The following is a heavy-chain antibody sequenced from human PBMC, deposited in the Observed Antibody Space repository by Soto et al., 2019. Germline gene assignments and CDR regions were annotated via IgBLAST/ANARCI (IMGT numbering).Heavy chain of an antibody. V-gene: IGHV4-31*03. CDR1: GGSISSGGYY. J-gene: IGHJ6*02. D-gene: IGHD3-22*01. CDR3: ARFCYDSSGYNGMDV. CDR2: IYYSGST. Sequence: SETLSLTCTVSGGSISSGGYYWSWIRQHPGKGLEWIGYIYYSGSTYYNPSLKSRVTISVDTSKNQFSLKLSSVTAADTAVYYCARFCYDSSGYNGMDVWGQGTPVTVSS.